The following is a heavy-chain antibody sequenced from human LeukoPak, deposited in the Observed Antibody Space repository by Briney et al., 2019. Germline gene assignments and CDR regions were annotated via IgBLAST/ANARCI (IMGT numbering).Heavy chain of an antibody. Sequence: SETLSLTCAVYGGSFSNYYWSWIRQPPGKGLEWIGYIYYSGSTNYNPSLKSRVTISVDTSKNQFSLKVSSVTAAGTAVYYCARVEYSRQVDYWGQGTLVTVSS. D-gene: IGHD6-6*01. J-gene: IGHJ4*02. V-gene: IGHV4-59*12. CDR3: ARVEYSRQVDY. CDR1: GGSFSNYY. CDR2: IYYSGST.